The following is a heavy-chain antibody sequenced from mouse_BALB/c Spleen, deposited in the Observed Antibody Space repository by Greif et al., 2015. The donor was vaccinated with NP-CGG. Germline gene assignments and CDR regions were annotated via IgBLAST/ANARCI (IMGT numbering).Heavy chain of an antibody. CDR2: IDPANGNT. V-gene: IGHV14-3*02. J-gene: IGHJ1*01. Sequence: VQLKESGAELVNPGASVKLSCTASGFNIKDTYMHWVKQRPEQGLEWIGRIDPANGNTKYDPKFQGKATITADTSSNTAYLQLSSLTSEDTAVYYCARWDWYFDVWGAGTTVTVSS. CDR3: ARWDWYFDV. CDR1: GFNIKDTY.